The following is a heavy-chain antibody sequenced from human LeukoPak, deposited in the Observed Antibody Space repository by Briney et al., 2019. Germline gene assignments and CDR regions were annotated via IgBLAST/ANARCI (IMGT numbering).Heavy chain of an antibody. Sequence: SQTLSLTCTLSGGSISSGGYYWSWIRQHPGKGLEWIGYIYYSGSTYYNPSLKTRVNISVDTSKNQFSLKLSSVTAADTAVYYCARGDDYGDYIGYWGQGTLVTVSS. CDR1: GGSISSGGYY. J-gene: IGHJ4*02. V-gene: IGHV4-31*03. CDR3: ARGDDYGDYIGY. D-gene: IGHD4-17*01. CDR2: IYYSGST.